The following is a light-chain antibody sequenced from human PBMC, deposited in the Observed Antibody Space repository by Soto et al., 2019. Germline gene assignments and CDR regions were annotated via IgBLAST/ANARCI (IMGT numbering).Light chain of an antibody. CDR2: EVS. CDR1: SSDVGGYTY. V-gene: IGLV2-14*01. Sequence: QSALTQPASVSGSPGQSITISCTGTSSDVGGYTYVSWYQHHPGKAPKLMIYEVSNRPSGVSNRFSGSKSGNTASLTISGLQAEDEADYYCSSYTSSSTAVFGGGTKLTVL. CDR3: SSYTSSSTAV. J-gene: IGLJ7*01.